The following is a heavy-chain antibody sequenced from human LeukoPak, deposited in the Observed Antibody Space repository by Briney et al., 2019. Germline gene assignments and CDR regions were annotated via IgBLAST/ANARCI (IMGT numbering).Heavy chain of an antibody. CDR2: IYYSGST. D-gene: IGHD6-6*01. Sequence: SETLSLTCTVSGGSTSSYYWNWIRQPPGKGLEWIGNIYYSGSTNYNPSPKSRVTISVDTSKNQFSLKLSSVTAADTAVYYCARVGDRIAARVFDYWGQGTLVTVSS. CDR1: GGSTSSYY. V-gene: IGHV4-59*12. J-gene: IGHJ4*02. CDR3: ARVGDRIAARVFDY.